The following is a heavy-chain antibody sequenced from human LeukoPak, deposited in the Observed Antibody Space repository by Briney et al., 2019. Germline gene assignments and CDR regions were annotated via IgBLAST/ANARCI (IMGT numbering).Heavy chain of an antibody. D-gene: IGHD2/OR15-2a*01. CDR3: AKYVSAKGPPYGLDV. J-gene: IGHJ6*02. CDR1: EFTFSSYA. Sequence: GGSLRVSCATSEFTFSSYAMQWVRQAPGKGLEWVSGISASGGSTYYADSVKGRFTISRDNSKNTLYLQMNSLRAEDTAIYYCAKYVSAKGPPYGLDVWGQGTTVTVSS. V-gene: IGHV3-23*01. CDR2: ISASGGST.